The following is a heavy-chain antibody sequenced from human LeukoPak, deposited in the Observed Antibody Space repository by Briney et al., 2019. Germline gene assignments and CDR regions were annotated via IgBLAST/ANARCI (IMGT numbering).Heavy chain of an antibody. J-gene: IGHJ4*02. D-gene: IGHD5-24*01. CDR3: ASRDGPQGGFDC. CDR2: INPNSGGT. V-gene: IGHV1-2*02. CDR1: GYTFTGYY. Sequence: ASVKVSCKASGYTFTGYYMHWVRQASGQGLEWMGWINPNSGGTDYAQKFQGRVTMTRDTSISTAYMELNRLRSDDTAVYYCASRDGPQGGFDCWGQGTLVTVSS.